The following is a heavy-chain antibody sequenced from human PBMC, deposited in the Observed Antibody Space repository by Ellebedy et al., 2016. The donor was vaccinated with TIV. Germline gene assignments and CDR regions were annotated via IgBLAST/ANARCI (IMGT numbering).Heavy chain of an antibody. J-gene: IGHJ4*02. D-gene: IGHD7-27*01. CDR1: GYSFASSW. CDR2: IDPSHSYT. CDR3: TRSPVTGDRELDY. V-gene: IGHV5-10-1*01. Sequence: GESLKISCKGSGYSFASSWITWVRQMPGKGLEWMGRIDPSHSYTNYSPSFEGHVTISAVKSMSTAYLQWSTLRASDTAMYYCTRSPVTGDRELDYWGQGTLVTVSS.